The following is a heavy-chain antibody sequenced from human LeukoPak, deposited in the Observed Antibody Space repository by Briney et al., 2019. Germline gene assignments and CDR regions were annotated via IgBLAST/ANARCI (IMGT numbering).Heavy chain of an antibody. CDR2: IYYSGST. CDR3: ARETSQKGAHYMDV. D-gene: IGHD3-16*01. J-gene: IGHJ6*03. CDR1: GGSISIYY. V-gene: IGHV4-59*01. Sequence: SETLSLTCTVSGGSISIYYWSWIRQPPRKGLEWIGYIYYSGSTNYNPSLKSRVTISVDTSKNQFSLKLSSVTAADTAVYYCARETSQKGAHYMDVWGKGTTVTISS.